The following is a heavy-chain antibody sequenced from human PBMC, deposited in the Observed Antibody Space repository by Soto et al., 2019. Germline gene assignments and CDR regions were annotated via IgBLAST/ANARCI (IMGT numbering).Heavy chain of an antibody. Sequence: PGGSLRLSCAASGFTFSSYAMSWVRQAPGKGLEWVSAISGSGGSTYYADSVKGRFTISRDNSKNTLYLQMNSLRAEDTAVYFCVKDRAVAGIGVHDAFDMWGQGSVVTVSS. CDR2: ISGSGGST. CDR1: GFTFSSYA. J-gene: IGHJ3*02. D-gene: IGHD6-19*01. V-gene: IGHV3-23*01. CDR3: VKDRAVAGIGVHDAFDM.